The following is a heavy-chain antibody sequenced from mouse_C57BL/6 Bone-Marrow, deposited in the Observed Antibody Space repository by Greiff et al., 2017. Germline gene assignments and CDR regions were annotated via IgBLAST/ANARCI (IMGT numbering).Heavy chain of an antibody. Sequence: QVQLQESGPGLVAPSQSLSITCTVSGFSFTSSGVHWVRQPPGKGLEWLVVIWRGGSTTNNSALNSGLSISKDNSKSHVALKINSLQTADTTMYYCARHDEADYAVDFWGRGTSVTVSS. CDR1: GFSFTSSG. CDR2: IWRGGST. V-gene: IGHV2-6-1*01. CDR3: ARHDEADYAVDF. D-gene: IGHD2-3*01. J-gene: IGHJ4*01.